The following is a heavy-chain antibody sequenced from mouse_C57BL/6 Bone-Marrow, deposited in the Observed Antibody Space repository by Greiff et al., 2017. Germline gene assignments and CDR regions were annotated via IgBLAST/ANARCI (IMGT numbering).Heavy chain of an antibody. Sequence: EVQLVESGPGLVKPSPSLSLTCSVTGYSITSGYYWNWIRQFPGNKLEWMGYISYDGSNNYNPSLKNRISITRDTSKNQFFLKLNSVTTEDTATYYCARELSMDYWGEGTSVTVSS. J-gene: IGHJ4*01. CDR1: GYSITSGYY. V-gene: IGHV3-6*01. CDR3: ARELSMDY. CDR2: ISYDGSN.